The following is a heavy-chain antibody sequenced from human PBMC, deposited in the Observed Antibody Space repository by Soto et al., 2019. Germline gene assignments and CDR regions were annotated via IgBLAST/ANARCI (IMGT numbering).Heavy chain of an antibody. J-gene: IGHJ4*02. CDR2: INPNSGGT. V-gene: IGHV1-2*06. CDR3: ARVRGYSSSSDFDY. Sequence: ASLKVSCKASGYTFTGYYMHWVRQAPGQGLEWMGRINPNSGGTNYAQKFQGRVTMTRDTSISTAYMELSRLRSDDTAVYYCARVRGYSSSSDFDYWGQGTLVTVSS. D-gene: IGHD6-6*01. CDR1: GYTFTGYY.